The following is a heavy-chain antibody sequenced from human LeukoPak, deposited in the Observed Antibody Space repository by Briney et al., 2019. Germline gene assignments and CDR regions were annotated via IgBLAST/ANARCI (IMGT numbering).Heavy chain of an antibody. Sequence: SETLSLTCAVYGGSFSGYYWSWIRQPPGKGLEWIGYIYYSGSTNYNPSLKSRITISVDTSKNQFSLKLSSVTAAATAVYYCARVGHWNDRIDYWGQGTLVTVSS. D-gene: IGHD1-1*01. J-gene: IGHJ4*02. V-gene: IGHV4-59*01. CDR3: ARVGHWNDRIDY. CDR2: IYYSGST. CDR1: GGSFSGYY.